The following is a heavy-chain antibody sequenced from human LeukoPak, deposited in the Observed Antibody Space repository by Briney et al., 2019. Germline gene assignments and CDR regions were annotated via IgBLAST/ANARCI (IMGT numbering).Heavy chain of an antibody. CDR2: ISPSGRST. J-gene: IGHJ4*02. CDR3: ASDDIAAAGTNY. V-gene: IGHV3-23*01. D-gene: IGHD6-13*01. Sequence: GGSLRLSCAASGFNFSSFVMSWVRQAPGKGLEWVSSISPSGRSTYYADSVKGRFTISRDSSKNTLYLQVNSLRAEDTAVYYCASDDIAAAGTNYWGQGTLVTVSS. CDR1: GFNFSSFV.